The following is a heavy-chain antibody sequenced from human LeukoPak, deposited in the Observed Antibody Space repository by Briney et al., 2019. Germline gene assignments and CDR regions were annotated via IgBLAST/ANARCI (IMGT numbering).Heavy chain of an antibody. CDR3: TKDPNGDYIGAFDP. CDR1: GFSFSSFA. Sequence: GGSLRLSCAASGFSFSSFAMAWVRQAPGKGLEWVSSITGGHYATYNTDSVKGRFTISRDNAKNTLYLQMNSLRADDTAIYYCTKDPNGDYIGAFDPWGQGTLVTVSS. V-gene: IGHV3-23*01. J-gene: IGHJ5*02. CDR2: ITGGHYAT. D-gene: IGHD4-17*01.